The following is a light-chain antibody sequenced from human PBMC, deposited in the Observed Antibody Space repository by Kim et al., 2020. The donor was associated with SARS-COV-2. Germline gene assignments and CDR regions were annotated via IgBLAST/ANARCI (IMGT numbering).Light chain of an antibody. CDR3: SSYTTTHTLL. CDR2: DVS. V-gene: IGLV2-14*03. J-gene: IGLJ2*01. CDR1: SSDVGAFNY. Sequence: QSVLTQPASVSGSPGQSITISCTGTSSDVGAFNYVSWYQQHPGKAPKLIIFDVSYRPSGISHRFSGSKSGNTASLTISGLQAEDEADYCCSSYTTTHTLLFGGGTQLTVL.